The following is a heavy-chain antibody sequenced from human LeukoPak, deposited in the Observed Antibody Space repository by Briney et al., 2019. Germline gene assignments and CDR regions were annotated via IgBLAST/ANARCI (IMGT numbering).Heavy chain of an antibody. V-gene: IGHV1-2*02. CDR3: ARGSSGWYGISDY. J-gene: IGHJ4*02. Sequence: ASVEVSCKASGYTFTGYYMHWVRQAPGQGLEWMGWINPNSGGTNYAQKFQGRVTMTRDTSISTAYMELSRLRSEDTAVYYCARGSSGWYGISDYWGQGTLVTVSS. CDR2: INPNSGGT. D-gene: IGHD6-19*01. CDR1: GYTFTGYY.